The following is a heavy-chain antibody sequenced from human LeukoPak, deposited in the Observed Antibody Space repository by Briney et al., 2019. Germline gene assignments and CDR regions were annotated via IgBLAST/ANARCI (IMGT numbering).Heavy chain of an antibody. V-gene: IGHV4-38-2*01. J-gene: IGHJ3*02. CDR1: GYSISNHYY. Sequence: SETLSLTCAVSGYSISNHYYWGWIRQPPGKGLEWIGSYYHTGSSYYNPSLQSRVAISIDTSKNQFSLELASVTAADTAVYYCARGVPTTVTTWAFDIWGQGTMVTVSS. D-gene: IGHD4-17*01. CDR2: YYHTGSS. CDR3: ARGVPTTVTTWAFDI.